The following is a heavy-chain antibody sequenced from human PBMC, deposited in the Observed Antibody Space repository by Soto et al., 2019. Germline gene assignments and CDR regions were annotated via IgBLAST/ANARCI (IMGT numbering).Heavy chain of an antibody. V-gene: IGHV4-34*01. CDR2: IHPSGST. J-gene: IGHJ6*02. Sequence: QVQLQQWGAGLLKPSETLSLTCAVSGGSLSDYYWPWIRQSPGKGLEWIGEIHPSGSTYYNPSLRSRVTISVDTSNNQFALKLTSLTAADTAIYCCARGRDEYKLGNVWGHGTTVTGSS. CDR1: GGSLSDYY. D-gene: IGHD1-1*01. CDR3: ARGRDEYKLGNV.